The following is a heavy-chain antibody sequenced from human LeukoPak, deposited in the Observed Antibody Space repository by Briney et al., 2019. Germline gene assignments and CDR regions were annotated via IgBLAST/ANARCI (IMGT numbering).Heavy chain of an antibody. CDR1: GFTFSRFG. CDR2: IWFDGSST. Sequence: GGSLRLSCAASGFTFSRFGMHWVRQAPGEGLEWEAVIWFDGSSTYYADSVKGRFTISRDNSKNMLYLQMNSLRVEDTGVYFCARDSAPYCGGDCYFDYWGHGTLVTVSS. CDR3: ARDSAPYCGGDCYFDY. V-gene: IGHV3-33*01. D-gene: IGHD2-21*02. J-gene: IGHJ4*01.